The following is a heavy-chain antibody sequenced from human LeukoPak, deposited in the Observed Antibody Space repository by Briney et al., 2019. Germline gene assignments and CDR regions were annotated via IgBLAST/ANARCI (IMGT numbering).Heavy chain of an antibody. CDR1: GYTFTTYP. CDR3: ARILAVSGTPGL. V-gene: IGHV1-3*04. CDR2: INTANGDT. J-gene: IGHJ4*02. Sequence: GASVKVSCKASGYTFTTYPIHWVRQAPGQRLEWMGWINTANGDTKYSQKFQGRLTTSRDTSASTAYMELSSLRSEDTAVYYCARILAVSGTPGLWGQGTLVTVSS. D-gene: IGHD6-19*01.